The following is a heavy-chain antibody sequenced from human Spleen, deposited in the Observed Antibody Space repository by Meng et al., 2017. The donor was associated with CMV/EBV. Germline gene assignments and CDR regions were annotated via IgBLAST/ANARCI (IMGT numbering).Heavy chain of an antibody. J-gene: IGHJ5*02. CDR1: STSGVG. Sequence: STSGVGVGWSRQTPGKALEGLARIYWNDDKRYSPSLKSRLTITKDTSKNQVVLTMTNMDPVDTATYYCAHSRVTIFGVVITHYWFDPWGQGTLVTVSS. CDR2: IYWNDDK. CDR3: AHSRVTIFGVVITHYWFDP. V-gene: IGHV2-5*01. D-gene: IGHD3-3*01.